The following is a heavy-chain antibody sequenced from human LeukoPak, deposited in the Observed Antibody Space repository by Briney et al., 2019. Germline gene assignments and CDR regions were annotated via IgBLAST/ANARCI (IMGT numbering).Heavy chain of an antibody. CDR2: MNPNSGVT. J-gene: IGHJ4*02. CDR1: GYAFTVNY. CDR3: TRGAGTSWFDY. D-gene: IGHD2-2*01. V-gene: IGHV1-2*02. Sequence: ASVKVSCKPSGYAFTVNYLHWVRQAPGQGLEWVGWMNPNSGVTGYAQNFQGRVTMTRDTSISTAYMELSSLTSDDTAVYYCTRGAGTSWFDYWGQGSLVTVSS.